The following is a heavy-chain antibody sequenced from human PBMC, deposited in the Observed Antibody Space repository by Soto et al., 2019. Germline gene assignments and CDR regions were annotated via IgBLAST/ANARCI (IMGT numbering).Heavy chain of an antibody. CDR1: GFTFSSYG. V-gene: IGHV3-30*18. Sequence: QVQLVESGGGVVQPGRSLRLSCAASGFTFSSYGMHWVRQAPGKGLEWVAVISYDGSNKYYADSVKGRFTISRDNSKNTLYLQMNSRRAEDTAVDSGAKDTLGGFDYWGQGTLVTGSS. CDR2: ISYDGSNK. CDR3: AKDTLGGFDY. J-gene: IGHJ4*02.